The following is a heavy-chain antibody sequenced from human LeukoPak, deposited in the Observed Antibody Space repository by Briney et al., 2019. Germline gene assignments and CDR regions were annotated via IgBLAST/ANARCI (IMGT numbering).Heavy chain of an antibody. J-gene: IGHJ4*02. Sequence: SETLSLTRAVYGGSISGYYWSWISQPPGKGLEWIGEIHYSGATNYNPSLKSRVTISIDTSKNRMSLKLSSVTAADTAVYYCARGNILTGYCFDYWGQGSLVTVSS. CDR3: ARGNILTGYCFDY. CDR2: IHYSGAT. D-gene: IGHD3-9*01. CDR1: GGSISGYY. V-gene: IGHV4-34*01.